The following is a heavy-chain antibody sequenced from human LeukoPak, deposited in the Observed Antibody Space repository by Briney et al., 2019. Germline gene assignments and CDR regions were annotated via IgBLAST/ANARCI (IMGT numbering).Heavy chain of an antibody. CDR3: VRQNSLTGYYPYYFDY. V-gene: IGHV1-18*01. CDR2: MSPDNG. J-gene: IGHJ4*02. CDR1: GYTYITYG. Sequence: ASVKVSCKASGYTYITYGISWVRQVPGQGLEWLGWMSPDNGDYIEKLYGRVTMTSDTSTNTAYMELRSLRSDDTAVYYCVRQNSLTGYYPYYFDYWGQGTLVTVSS. D-gene: IGHD3-9*01.